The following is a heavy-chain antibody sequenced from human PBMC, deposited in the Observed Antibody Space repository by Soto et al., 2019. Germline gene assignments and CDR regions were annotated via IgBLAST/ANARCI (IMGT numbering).Heavy chain of an antibody. CDR1: GGSISSGDYY. D-gene: IGHD2-21*02. CDR3: ARVGGAYCGGDCSS. Sequence: PSETLSLTCTVSGGSISSGDYYWSWIRQPPGKGLEWIGYIYYSGSTYYNPSLKSRVTISVDTSKNQFSLKLSSVTAADTAVYYCARVGGAYCGGDCSSWGQGTLVTVSS. J-gene: IGHJ5*02. CDR2: IYYSGST. V-gene: IGHV4-30-4*01.